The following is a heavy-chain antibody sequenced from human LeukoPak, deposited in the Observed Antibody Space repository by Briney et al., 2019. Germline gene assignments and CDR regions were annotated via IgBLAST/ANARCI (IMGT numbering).Heavy chain of an antibody. CDR2: ISAYNGHT. CDR1: GYTFTSNG. V-gene: IGHV1-18*01. CDR3: ARDYGSGSYRLDY. D-gene: IGHD3-10*01. Sequence: GASVKVSCKASGYTFTSNGISWVRQAPGRGPEWMGWISAYNGHTNYAQKLQGRVTMTTDTSTSTAYMELRSLRSDDTAVYYCARDYGSGSYRLDYWGREPWSPSPQ. J-gene: IGHJ4*02.